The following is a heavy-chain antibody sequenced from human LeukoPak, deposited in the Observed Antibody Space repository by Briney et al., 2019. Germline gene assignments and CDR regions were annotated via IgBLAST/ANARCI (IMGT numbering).Heavy chain of an antibody. CDR1: GYTLTELS. CDR2: FDPEDGET. CDR3: ATHLFRDYGDYEWGDY. D-gene: IGHD4-17*01. J-gene: IGHJ4*02. Sequence: ASVKVSCKVSGYTLTELSMHWVRQAPGKGPEWMGGFDPEDGETIYAQKFQGRVTMTEDTSTDTAYMELSSLRSEDTAVYYCATHLFRDYGDYEWGDYWGQGTLVTVSS. V-gene: IGHV1-24*01.